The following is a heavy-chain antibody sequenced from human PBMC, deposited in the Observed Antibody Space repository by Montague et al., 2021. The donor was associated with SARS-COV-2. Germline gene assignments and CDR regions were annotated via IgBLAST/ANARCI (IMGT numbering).Heavy chain of an antibody. V-gene: IGHV4-61*02. CDR3: ARDYGGYSYYYGLDV. Sequence: TLSLTCTVSGGSIRSGSYYWSWLRQPAGKGLEWIGRIYSSGSTNYNPSLKSRVTMSVDTSKNQFSLKVSSVTAADTAVYYCARDYGGYSYYYGLDVWGQGTTVTVSS. J-gene: IGHJ6*02. CDR2: IYSSGST. D-gene: IGHD4-23*01. CDR1: GGSIRSGSYY.